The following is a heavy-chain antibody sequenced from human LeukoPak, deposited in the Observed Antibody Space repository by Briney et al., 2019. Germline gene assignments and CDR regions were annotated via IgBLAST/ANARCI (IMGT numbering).Heavy chain of an antibody. CDR1: GGSFSGYY. Sequence: PSETLSLTCAVYGGSFSGYYWSWIRQPPGKGLEWIGEINHSGSTNYNPPLKSRVTISVDTSKNQFSLKLSSVTAADTAVYYCARGVSNTMVQGVVHYYYYYMDVWGKGTTVTVSS. CDR3: ARGVSNTMVQGVVHYYYYYMDV. J-gene: IGHJ6*03. V-gene: IGHV4-34*01. CDR2: INHSGST. D-gene: IGHD3-10*01.